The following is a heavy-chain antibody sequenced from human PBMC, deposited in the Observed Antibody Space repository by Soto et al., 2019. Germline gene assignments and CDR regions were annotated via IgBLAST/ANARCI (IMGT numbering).Heavy chain of an antibody. CDR2: ISYDGSNK. J-gene: IGHJ4*02. V-gene: IGHV3-30-3*01. D-gene: IGHD3-22*01. CDR3: ARDFSDHSSGYFPLGY. CDR1: GFTFSSYA. Sequence: QVQLVESGGGVVQPGRSLRLSCAASGFTFSSYAMHWVRQAPGKGLEWVAVISYDGSNKYYADSVKGRFTISRDNSKNTLYLQMNSLRAEDTAVYYCARDFSDHSSGYFPLGYWGQGTLVTVSS.